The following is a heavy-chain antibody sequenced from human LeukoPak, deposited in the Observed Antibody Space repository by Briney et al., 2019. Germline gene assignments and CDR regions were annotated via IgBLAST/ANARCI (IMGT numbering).Heavy chain of an antibody. CDR1: GFTFSRYW. CDR3: ARDKVVGPTKFDS. V-gene: IGHV3-7*01. J-gene: IGHJ5*01. Sequence: GGSLRLSCAASGFTFSRYWMSWVRQAPGKGLEWVANIKQDGGEIYYVDSVKGRFTISRDNAKNSVYLHMNSLRAEDTAVYYCARDKVVGPTKFDSWGQGTLVTVSS. CDR2: IKQDGGEI. D-gene: IGHD1-26*01.